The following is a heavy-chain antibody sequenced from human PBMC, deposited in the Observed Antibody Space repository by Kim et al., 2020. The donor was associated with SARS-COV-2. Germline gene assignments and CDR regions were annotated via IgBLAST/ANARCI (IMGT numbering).Heavy chain of an antibody. Sequence: KFQGRVTITADESTSTAYMGLSSLRSEDTAVYYCARGLSFSVEVEYWFDPWGQGTLVTVSS. D-gene: IGHD3-3*01. J-gene: IGHJ5*02. V-gene: IGHV1-69*01. CDR3: ARGLSFSVEVEYWFDP.